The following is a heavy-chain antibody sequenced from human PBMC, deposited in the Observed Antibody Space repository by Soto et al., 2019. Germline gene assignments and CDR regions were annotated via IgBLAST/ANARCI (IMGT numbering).Heavy chain of an antibody. D-gene: IGHD2-2*01. Sequence: SVKVSCKASGGTFSSYAISWVRQAPGQGLEWMGGTIPISGTANYAQKFQGRVTITADESTSTAYMELSSLRSEDTAVYYCARSQGSSTSLEIYYYYYYGMDVWGQGTTVTVSS. V-gene: IGHV1-69*13. J-gene: IGHJ6*02. CDR2: TIPISGTA. CDR3: ARSQGSSTSLEIYYYYYYGMDV. CDR1: GGTFSSYA.